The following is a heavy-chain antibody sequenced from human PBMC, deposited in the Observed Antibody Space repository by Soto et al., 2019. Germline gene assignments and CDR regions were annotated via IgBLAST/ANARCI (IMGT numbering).Heavy chain of an antibody. CDR3: AKNGQWLATPPAA. V-gene: IGHV3-23*01. D-gene: IGHD6-19*01. Sequence: EVQLLESGGASVQPGGSLRLSCAASGFSFGTFVMTWFRQAPGGGLERVSSITDSGYTASYAETVEGRFTVSRDNSKNILHLQMNDLRVEDTGTYYCAKNGQWLATPPAAWGQGTLVTVSS. CDR1: GFSFGTFV. CDR2: ITDSGYTA. J-gene: IGHJ4*02.